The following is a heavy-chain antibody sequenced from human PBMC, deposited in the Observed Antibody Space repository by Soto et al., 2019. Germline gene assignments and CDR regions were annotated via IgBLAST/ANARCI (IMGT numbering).Heavy chain of an antibody. D-gene: IGHD4-17*01. CDR2: VYYSGTT. CDR1: GGSVSDKTYY. V-gene: IGHV4-61*01. J-gene: IGHJ4*02. Sequence: LSLTFSVSGGSVSDKTYYWSWIRQPPGKRLEWIGYVYYSGTTNYNPSLKSRVTISVDLCKNRFSLRLSSVTTADTALYYCARTTAVPNTLRSRYFCEYWGQGTMVSVSS. CDR3: ARTTAVPNTLRSRYFCEY.